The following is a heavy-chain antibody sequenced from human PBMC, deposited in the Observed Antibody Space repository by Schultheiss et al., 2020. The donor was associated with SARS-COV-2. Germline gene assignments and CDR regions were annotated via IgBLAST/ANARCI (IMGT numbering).Heavy chain of an antibody. Sequence: GGSLRLSCAASGFTFSDYYMSWIRQAPGKGLEWVSYISSSGSTIYYADSVKGRFTISRDNAKNSLYLQMNSLRAEDTAVYYCARRLTSSSWYGSKYNWFDPWGQGTLVTVSS. CDR3: ARRLTSSSWYGSKYNWFDP. CDR1: GFTFSDYY. V-gene: IGHV3-11*04. J-gene: IGHJ5*02. CDR2: ISSSGSTI. D-gene: IGHD6-13*01.